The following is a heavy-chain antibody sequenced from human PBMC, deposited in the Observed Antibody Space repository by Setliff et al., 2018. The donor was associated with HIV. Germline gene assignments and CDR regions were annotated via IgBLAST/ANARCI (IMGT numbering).Heavy chain of an antibody. V-gene: IGHV4-4*07. J-gene: IGHJ5*02. Sequence: SETLSLTCTVSGGSISTYYWSWIRQPAGKRLEWIGRVSTSGSTKYNPSLKSRVTMSLDTSKNEFSLKLSSVTAADTAVYYCARGQYCGGGSCYSPSYNWFDPWGQGTLVTVSS. D-gene: IGHD2-15*01. CDR3: ARGQYCGGGSCYSPSYNWFDP. CDR2: VSTSGST. CDR1: GGSISTYY.